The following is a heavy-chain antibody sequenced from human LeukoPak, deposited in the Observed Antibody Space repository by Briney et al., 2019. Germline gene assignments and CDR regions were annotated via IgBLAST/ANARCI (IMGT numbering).Heavy chain of an antibody. CDR1: GGSLSGYY. V-gene: IGHV4-34*01. CDR3: ARVRAIWGSYRYRYYFDY. D-gene: IGHD3-16*02. Sequence: SETLSLTCAVYGGSLSGYYWSRIRQPPGKGLEWIGEINHSGSTNYNPSLKSRVTISVDTSKNQFSLKLSSVTAADTAVYYCARVRAIWGSYRYRYYFDYWGQGTLVTVSS. CDR2: INHSGST. J-gene: IGHJ4*02.